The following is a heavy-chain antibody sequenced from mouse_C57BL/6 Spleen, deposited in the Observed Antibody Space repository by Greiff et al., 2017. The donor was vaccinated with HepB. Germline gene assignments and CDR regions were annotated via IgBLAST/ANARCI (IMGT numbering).Heavy chain of an antibody. D-gene: IGHD1-1*01. CDR2: INPNNGGT. CDR1: GYTFTDYN. CDR3: ATRGDYYGSAWFAY. Sequence: EVQLQQSGPELVKPGASVKMSCKASGYTFTDYNMHWVKQSHGKSLEWIGYINPNNGGTSYNQKFKGKATLTVNKSSSTAYMELRSLTSEDSAVYYCATRGDYYGSAWFAYWGQGTLVTVSA. V-gene: IGHV1-22*01. J-gene: IGHJ3*01.